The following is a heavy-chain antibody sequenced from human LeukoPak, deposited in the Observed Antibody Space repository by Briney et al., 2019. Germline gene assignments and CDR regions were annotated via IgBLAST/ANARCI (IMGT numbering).Heavy chain of an antibody. CDR1: GFTFSSYS. CDR2: ISSSSSYI. Sequence: GGSLRLSCAASGFTFSSYSMNWVRQAPGKGPEWVSSISSSSSYIYYADSVKGRFTISRDNAKNSLYLQMNSLRAEDTAVYYCARSYCSSTSCYVYFDYWGQGTLVTVSS. D-gene: IGHD2-2*01. V-gene: IGHV3-21*01. CDR3: ARSYCSSTSCYVYFDY. J-gene: IGHJ4*02.